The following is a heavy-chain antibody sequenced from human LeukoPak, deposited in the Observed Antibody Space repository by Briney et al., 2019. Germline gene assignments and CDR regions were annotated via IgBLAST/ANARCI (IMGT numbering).Heavy chain of an antibody. J-gene: IGHJ3*02. CDR3: ARVGHPWGIEDAFDI. Sequence: SQTLSLTCAISGDSVSSNSATWNWIRQSPSRGLEWLGRTYYRSKWYNDYAVSVKSRITINPDTSNNQFSLQLNSVTAEDTAVYYCARVGHPWGIEDAFDIWGQGTMVTVSS. D-gene: IGHD3-16*01. V-gene: IGHV6-1*01. CDR1: GDSVSSNSAT. CDR2: TYYRSKWYN.